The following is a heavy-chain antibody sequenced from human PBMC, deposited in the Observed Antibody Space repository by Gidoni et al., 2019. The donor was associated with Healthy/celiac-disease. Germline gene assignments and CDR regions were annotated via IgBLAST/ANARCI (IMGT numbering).Heavy chain of an antibody. CDR3: ARGYQLLYENNWFDP. V-gene: IGHV4-34*01. CDR2: INHSGRP. D-gene: IGHD2-2*02. CDR1: GGSFSGYY. Sequence: QVQLQQWGAGLLKPSETLSLTCAVYGGSFSGYYWSWIRQPPGKGLEWIGEINHSGRPNYNPSLKSRVTISVDTSKNQFSLRLSYVTAADTAVYYCARGYQLLYENNWFDPWGQGTLVTVSS. J-gene: IGHJ5*02.